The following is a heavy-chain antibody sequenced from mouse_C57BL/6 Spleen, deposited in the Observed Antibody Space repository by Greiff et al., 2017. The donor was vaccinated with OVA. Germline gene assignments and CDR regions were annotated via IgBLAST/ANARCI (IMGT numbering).Heavy chain of an antibody. D-gene: IGHD3-2*02. V-gene: IGHV1-55*01. CDR1: GYTFTSYW. J-gene: IGHJ4*01. Sequence: QVQLKQPGAELVKPGASVKMSCKASGYTFTSYWITWVKQRPGQGLEWIGDIYPGSGSTNYNEKFKSKATLTVDTASSSAYMQLSSLTSEDSAVYDCAKDSSGPYAMDDWGQGTSVTVSS. CDR3: AKDSSGPYAMDD. CDR2: IYPGSGST.